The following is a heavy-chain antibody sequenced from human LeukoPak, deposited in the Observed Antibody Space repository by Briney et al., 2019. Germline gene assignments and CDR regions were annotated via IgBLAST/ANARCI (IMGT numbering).Heavy chain of an antibody. J-gene: IGHJ2*01. CDR3: ARVVIAAAGYPPEYFDL. CDR1: GGSISSYY. CDR2: IYYSGST. V-gene: IGHV4-59*08. D-gene: IGHD6-13*01. Sequence: SETLSLTCTVSGGSISSYYWSWIRQPPGKGLEWIGYIYYSGSTNYNPSLKSRVTISVDTPKNQFSLKLSSVTAADTAVYYCARVVIAAAGYPPEYFDLWGRGTLVTVSS.